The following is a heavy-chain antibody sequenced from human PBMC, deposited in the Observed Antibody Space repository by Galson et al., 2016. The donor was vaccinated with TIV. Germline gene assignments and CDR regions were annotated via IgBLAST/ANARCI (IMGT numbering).Heavy chain of an antibody. CDR3: ARPGNYDGDRRGAFDL. Sequence: SLRLSCAASGFIFSSYSMNWVRQAPGKGLEWVSSISSSSTYIYYADSVKGRFTVSRDNAKNSLYLQMNSLRAEDTAVYYCARPGNYDGDRRGAFDLWGQGTMVTVSP. CDR1: GFIFSSYS. V-gene: IGHV3-21*01. CDR2: ISSSSTYI. J-gene: IGHJ3*01. D-gene: IGHD4-23*01.